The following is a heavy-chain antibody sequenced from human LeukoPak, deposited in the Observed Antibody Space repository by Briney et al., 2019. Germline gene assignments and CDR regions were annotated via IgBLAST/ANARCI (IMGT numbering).Heavy chain of an antibody. CDR1: GGSISSYY. CDR2: IYYSGTT. CDR3: ARDSPMVRGVIGYFDL. J-gene: IGHJ2*01. V-gene: IGHV4-59*01. D-gene: IGHD3-10*01. Sequence: SETLSLTCTVSGGSISSYYWSWIRQPPGKELEWIGDIYYSGTTNYNPSLKSRVTISVDTSKNQFSLKLSSVNAADTAVYYCARDSPMVRGVIGYFDLWGRGTLVTVSS.